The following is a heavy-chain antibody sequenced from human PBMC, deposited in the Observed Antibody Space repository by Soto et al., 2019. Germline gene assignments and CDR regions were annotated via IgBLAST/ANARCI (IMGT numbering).Heavy chain of an antibody. CDR1: GAPVCSPNW. Sequence: SDTLSLTRAASGAPVCSPNWCNWVRQSPGKGLEWIGESHHRETTNYNPSHESRDTISIDTSKNPSAPMLSSVTAAHPAVYYCARRWSFSFEYWGQGTLVTESS. J-gene: IGHJ4*02. V-gene: IGHV4-4*02. D-gene: IGHD3-10*01. CDR2: SHHRETT. CDR3: ARRWSFSFEY.